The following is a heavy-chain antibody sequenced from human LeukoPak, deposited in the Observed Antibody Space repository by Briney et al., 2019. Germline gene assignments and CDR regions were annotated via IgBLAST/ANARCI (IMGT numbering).Heavy chain of an antibody. CDR2: ISYDGSNK. CDR1: GFTFSSYA. J-gene: IGHJ4*02. D-gene: IGHD4-11*01. Sequence: PGGSLRLSCAASGFTFSSYAMHWVRQAPGKGLEWVAVISYDGSNKYYADTVKGRFTISRDKSKNTLYLQMNSLRAEDTAVYYCARDRLGYSFDYWGQGTLVTVSS. V-gene: IGHV3-30*14. CDR3: ARDRLGYSFDY.